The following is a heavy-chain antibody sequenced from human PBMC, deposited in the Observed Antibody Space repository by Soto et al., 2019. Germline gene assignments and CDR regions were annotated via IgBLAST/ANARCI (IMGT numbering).Heavy chain of an antibody. Sequence: GGSLRLSCAASGFTFSSYAMSWVRQAPGKGLEWVSAISGSGGSTYYADSVKGRFTISRDNSKNTLYLQMNSLRAEDTAVYYCANRYCSSTSCQFDYWGQGTLVTVSS. V-gene: IGHV3-23*01. D-gene: IGHD2-2*01. CDR2: ISGSGGST. CDR1: GFTFSSYA. CDR3: ANRYCSSTSCQFDY. J-gene: IGHJ4*02.